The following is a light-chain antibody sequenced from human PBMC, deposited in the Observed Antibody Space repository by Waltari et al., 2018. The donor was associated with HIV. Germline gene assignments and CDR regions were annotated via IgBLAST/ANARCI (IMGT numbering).Light chain of an antibody. Sequence: QVVLTQAPSASASLGPSVNFTCTLSRGHSSYDIAWPHKPPGKGPRYLMKLPSDGSHNRGDGIPDRFSGSSSGAERHLIISSLHSDDEADYYCQTWGSGIVIFGGGTKLTVL. J-gene: IGLJ2*01. CDR2: LPSDGSH. V-gene: IGLV4-69*01. CDR1: RGHSSYD. CDR3: QTWGSGIVI.